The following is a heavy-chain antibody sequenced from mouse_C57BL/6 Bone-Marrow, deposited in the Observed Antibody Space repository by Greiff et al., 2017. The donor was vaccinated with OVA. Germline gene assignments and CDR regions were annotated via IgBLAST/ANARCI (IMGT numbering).Heavy chain of an antibody. CDR1: GFTFSSYG. CDR3: ASNLGCAY. J-gene: IGHJ3*01. CDR2: ISSGGSYT. V-gene: IGHV5-6*01. Sequence: EVKLVESGGDLVKPGGSLKLSCAASGFTFSSYGMSWVRQTPDKRLEWVATISSGGSYTYYPDSVKGRFTISRDNAKNTLYLQMSSLKAEDTAMYYCASNLGCAYWGQGTLVTVSA. D-gene: IGHD2-14*01.